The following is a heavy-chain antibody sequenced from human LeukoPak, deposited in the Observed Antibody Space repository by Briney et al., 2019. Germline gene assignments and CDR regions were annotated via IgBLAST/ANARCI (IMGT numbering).Heavy chain of an antibody. Sequence: VASVNVSFKASVGTFISYPISWLRQAPAQGLEWMGGINPIFCTANYPQKFQGRVTITPDKSPSTAYMELGSLRPEDPAVYYCARDAPRGSRSSYLYYCGMDVWGKGTTVTVSS. CDR3: ARDAPRGSRSSYLYYCGMDV. V-gene: IGHV1-69*06. CDR2: INPIFCTA. D-gene: IGHD6-13*01. J-gene: IGHJ6*04. CDR1: VGTFISYP.